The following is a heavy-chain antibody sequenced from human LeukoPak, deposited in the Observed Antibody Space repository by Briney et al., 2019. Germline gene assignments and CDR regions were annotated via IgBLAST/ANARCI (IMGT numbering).Heavy chain of an antibody. CDR1: GGSFSGYY. J-gene: IGHJ4*02. V-gene: IGHV4-34*01. CDR3: ARGSFSTPGYDILTGYKY. D-gene: IGHD3-9*01. CDR2: INHSGST. Sequence: PSETLSLTCAVYGGSFSGYYWSWIRQPPGKGLEWIGEINHSGSTNYNPSLKSRVTISVDTSKNQLSLKLSSVTAADTAVYYCARGSFSTPGYDILTGYKYWGQGTLVTVSS.